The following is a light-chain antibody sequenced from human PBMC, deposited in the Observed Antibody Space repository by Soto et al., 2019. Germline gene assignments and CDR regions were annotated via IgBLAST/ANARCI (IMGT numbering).Light chain of an antibody. CDR1: QSVYSY. V-gene: IGKV3-15*01. CDR3: QQYNNWPLT. J-gene: IGKJ4*01. Sequence: EIVMTQSPVTLSVSPGEGVTLSCRASQSVYSYLAWYQQKPGQAPRLLIYDASDMPTDIPARFSGSVSGTDFPLTVSRLQSEDFAVYYCQQYNNWPLTFGGGTKVEIK. CDR2: DAS.